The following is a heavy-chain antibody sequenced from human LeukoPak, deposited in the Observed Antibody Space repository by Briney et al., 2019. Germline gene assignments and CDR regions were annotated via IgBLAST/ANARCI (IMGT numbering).Heavy chain of an antibody. V-gene: IGHV3-33*01. Sequence: PGGSLRLSCAASGFTFSSYGMHWVRQAPGKGLEWVAVIWYDGSNKYYADPVKGRFTISRDNSKNTLYLQMNSLRAEDTAVYYCARDLVAYRSSWEIDYWGQGTLVTVSS. CDR3: ARDLVAYRSSWEIDY. D-gene: IGHD6-13*01. CDR2: IWYDGSNK. CDR1: GFTFSSYG. J-gene: IGHJ4*02.